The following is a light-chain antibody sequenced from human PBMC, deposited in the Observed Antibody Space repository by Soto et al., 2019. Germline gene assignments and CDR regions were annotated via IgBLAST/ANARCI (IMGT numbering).Light chain of an antibody. J-gene: IGKJ5*01. Sequence: AIRMTQSPSSFSASTGDTVTFTCRASQAIGTFLAWYQQKPGRAPNLLIFSAATLQSGVPTRFSGSGSGTEFTLTVSRLQSEDFATYYCQQYHTSPATFGQGTRLDIK. CDR1: QAIGTF. CDR2: SAA. V-gene: IGKV1-8*01. CDR3: QQYHTSPAT.